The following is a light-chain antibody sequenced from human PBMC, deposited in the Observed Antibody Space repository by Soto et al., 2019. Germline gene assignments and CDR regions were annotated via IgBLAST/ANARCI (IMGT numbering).Light chain of an antibody. J-gene: IGLJ1*01. V-gene: IGLV1-47*01. CDR2: RNN. Sequence: QSVLTKPPSAYRTPGQRVTISCSGSSSNIGSNYVYWYQQLPGTAPKLLIYRNNQRPSGVPDRFSGSKSGTSASLAISGLRSEDEADYYCAAWDDSLSGTYVFGAGTKVTVL. CDR1: SSNIGSNY. CDR3: AAWDDSLSGTYV.